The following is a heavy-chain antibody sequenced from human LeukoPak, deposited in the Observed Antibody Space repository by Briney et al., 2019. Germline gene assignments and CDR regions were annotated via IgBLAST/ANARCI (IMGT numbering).Heavy chain of an antibody. D-gene: IGHD3-9*01. J-gene: IGHJ6*03. CDR2: IYYSGST. CDR1: GGSISSSSYY. V-gene: IGHV4-39*01. Sequence: PSETLSLTCTVSGGSISSSSYYWGWIRQPPGKGLEWIGSIYYSGSTYYNPSLKSRVTISVDTSKNQFSLKLSSVTAADTAVYYCARRHDILTGYYPYYYYMDAWGKGTTVTVSS. CDR3: ARRHDILTGYYPYYYYMDA.